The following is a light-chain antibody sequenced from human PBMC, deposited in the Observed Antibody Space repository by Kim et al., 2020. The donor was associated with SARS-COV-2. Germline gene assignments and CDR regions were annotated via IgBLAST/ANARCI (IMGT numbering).Light chain of an antibody. CDR2: WAS. CDR1: QSVLWTTDKKNY. Sequence: ATSNCRSSQSVLWTTDKKNYLAWYKQKPGQPPKMVIKWASARESGVPDRFSGSGSGTDFTLTISSLQAEDVAVYYCQQYYSSPITFGQGTRLEIK. CDR3: QQYYSSPIT. V-gene: IGKV4-1*01. J-gene: IGKJ5*01.